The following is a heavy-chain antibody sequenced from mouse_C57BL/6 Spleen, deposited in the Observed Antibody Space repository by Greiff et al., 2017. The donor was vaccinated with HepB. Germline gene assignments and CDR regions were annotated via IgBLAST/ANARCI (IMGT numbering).Heavy chain of an antibody. V-gene: IGHV1-59*01. Sequence: QVQLKQPGAELVRPGTSVKLSCKASGYTFTSYWMHWVKQRPGQGLEWIGVIDPSDSYTNYNQKFKGKATLTVDTSSSTAYMQLSSLTSEDAAVYYCARSDYERDYWGQGTTLTVSS. CDR1: GYTFTSYW. CDR2: IDPSDSYT. J-gene: IGHJ2*01. D-gene: IGHD2-4*01. CDR3: ARSDYERDY.